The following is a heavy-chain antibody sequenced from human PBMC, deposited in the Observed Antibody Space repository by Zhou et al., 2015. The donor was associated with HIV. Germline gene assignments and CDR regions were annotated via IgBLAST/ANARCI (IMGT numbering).Heavy chain of an antibody. Sequence: EVQLVESGGGLVQPGGSLRLSCAASGFTFSYFWMHWVRQAPGKGLVWVSRINSDGSSITYADSVKGRFTISRDNAKNTLYLQMNSLRGEDTAVYYCASPRSLGLQFFWGKGTTVTVSS. CDR3: ASPRSLGLQFF. J-gene: IGHJ6*04. V-gene: IGHV3-74*02. D-gene: IGHD5-24*01. CDR2: INSDGSSI. CDR1: GFTFSYFW.